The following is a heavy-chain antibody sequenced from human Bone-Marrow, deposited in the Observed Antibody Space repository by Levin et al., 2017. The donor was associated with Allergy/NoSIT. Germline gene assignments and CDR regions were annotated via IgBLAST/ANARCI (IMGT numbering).Heavy chain of an antibody. V-gene: IGHV1-69*13. CDR1: GGSFTSHG. D-gene: IGHD3-16*01. J-gene: IGHJ3*01. CDR2: IIPVFGEI. Sequence: ASVKVSCKASGGSFTSHGSSWVRQAPGQGLEWLGGIIPVFGEIKYAQKFQGRVNITADESTGTAYMELTSLRSDDTAVYFCASSLPQFMRGAFRFWGPGTMVTVSS. CDR3: ASSLPQFMRGAFRF.